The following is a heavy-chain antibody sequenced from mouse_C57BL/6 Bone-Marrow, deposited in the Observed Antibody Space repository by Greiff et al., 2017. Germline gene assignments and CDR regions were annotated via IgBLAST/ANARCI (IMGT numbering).Heavy chain of an antibody. CDR1: GYTFTSYW. J-gene: IGHJ2*01. CDR2: IYPSDSET. Sequence: QVQLQQPGAELVRPGSSVKLSCKASGYTFTSYWMDWVKQRPGQGLEWIGNIYPSDSETHYNQKFKDKATLTVDNSSSTAYMQLSSLTSEDSAVYYCARGGTAQATFDYWGQGTTLTVSS. V-gene: IGHV1-61*01. CDR3: ARGGTAQATFDY. D-gene: IGHD3-2*02.